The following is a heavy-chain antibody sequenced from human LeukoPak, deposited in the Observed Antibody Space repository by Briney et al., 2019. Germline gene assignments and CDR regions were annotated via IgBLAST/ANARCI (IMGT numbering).Heavy chain of an antibody. CDR2: IYYSGST. Sequence: SETLSLTCTVSGGSISSGDYYWSWIRQPPGKGLEWIGSIYYSGSTYYNPSLKSRVTISVDTSKNQFSLKLSSVTAADTAVYYCARRDRVAAAGRGWFDPWGQGTLVTVSS. V-gene: IGHV4-39*01. CDR3: ARRDRVAAAGRGWFDP. J-gene: IGHJ5*02. CDR1: GGSISSGDYY. D-gene: IGHD6-13*01.